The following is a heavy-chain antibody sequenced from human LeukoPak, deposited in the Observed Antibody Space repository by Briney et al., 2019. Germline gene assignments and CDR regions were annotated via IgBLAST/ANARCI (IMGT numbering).Heavy chain of an antibody. CDR1: GYTFTSYG. D-gene: IGHD2-2*01. J-gene: IGHJ3*02. V-gene: IGHV1-69*13. CDR3: ARDICSSTSCYAGHGAFDI. CDR2: IIPIFGTA. Sequence: SVKVSCKASGYTFTSYGISWVRQAPGQGLEWMGGIIPIFGTANYAQKFQGRVTITADESTSTAYMELSSLRSEDTAVYYCARDICSSTSCYAGHGAFDIWGQGTMVTVSS.